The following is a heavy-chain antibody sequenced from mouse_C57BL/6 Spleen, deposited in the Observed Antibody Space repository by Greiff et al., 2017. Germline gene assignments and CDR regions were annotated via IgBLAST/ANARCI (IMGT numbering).Heavy chain of an antibody. CDR3: TRLWGSITYFDY. J-gene: IGHJ2*01. CDR2: IDPETGGT. V-gene: IGHV1-15*01. Sequence: QVQLKESGAELVRPGASVTLSCKASGYTFTDYEMHWVKQTPVHGLEWIGAIDPETGGTAYNQKFKGKAILTADKSSSTAYMELRSLTSEDSAVYYCTRLWGSITYFDYWGQGTTLTVSS. D-gene: IGHD1-1*02. CDR1: GYTFTDYE.